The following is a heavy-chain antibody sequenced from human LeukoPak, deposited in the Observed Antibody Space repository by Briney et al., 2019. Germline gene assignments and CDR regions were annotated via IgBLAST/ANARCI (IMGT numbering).Heavy chain of an antibody. CDR2: ISGSGGST. Sequence: GGSLRLSCAASGFTFSRYAMSWVRQAPGKGLEWVSAISGSGGSTYYADSVKGRFTISRDNSKNTLYLQMNSLKTEDTAVYYCTTDKHCSGGSCYYFDYWGQGTLVTVSS. CDR1: GFTFSRYA. CDR3: TTDKHCSGGSCYYFDY. D-gene: IGHD2-15*01. V-gene: IGHV3-23*01. J-gene: IGHJ4*02.